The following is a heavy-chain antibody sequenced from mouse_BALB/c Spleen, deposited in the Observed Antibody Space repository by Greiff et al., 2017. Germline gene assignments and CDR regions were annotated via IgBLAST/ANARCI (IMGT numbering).Heavy chain of an antibody. V-gene: IGHV14-3*02. J-gene: IGHJ3*01. D-gene: IGHD1-1*01. CDR3: ANLYGSSLAY. CDR2: IDPANGNT. CDR1: GFNIKDTY. Sequence: EVKLQQSGAELVKPGASVKLSCTASGFNIKDTYMHWVKQRPEQGLEWIGRIDPANGNTKYDPKFQGKATITADTSSNTAYLQLSSLTSEDTAVYYCANLYGSSLAYWGQGTLVTVSA.